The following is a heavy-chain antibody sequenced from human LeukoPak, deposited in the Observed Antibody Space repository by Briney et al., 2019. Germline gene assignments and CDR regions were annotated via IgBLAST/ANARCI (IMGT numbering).Heavy chain of an antibody. CDR3: ARDRTYSYDSSGPPGSFDI. Sequence: GASVKVSCKASGYTFTTYDINWVRQATGQGLQWMGWINPNSGNTGYAQKFQGRITITRNTSISTVYMELSSLRSEDTAVYYCARDRTYSYDSSGPPGSFDIWGQGTMVTVSS. CDR1: GYTFTTYD. CDR2: INPNSGNT. D-gene: IGHD3-22*01. J-gene: IGHJ3*02. V-gene: IGHV1-8*03.